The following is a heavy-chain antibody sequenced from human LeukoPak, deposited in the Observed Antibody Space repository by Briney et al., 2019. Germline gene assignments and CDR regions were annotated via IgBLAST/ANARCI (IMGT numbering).Heavy chain of an antibody. J-gene: IGHJ4*02. V-gene: IGHV3-30*04. CDR2: ISNDIRNK. CDR3: ARDSSGFPFDY. CDR1: GFTFSNYM. Sequence: GGSLRLSCAASGFTFSNYMMHWVRQAPGKGLEWVTVISNDIRNKAYADSVKGRFTISRDNSKNTLYLQMDSLRAEDTAVYFCARDSSGFPFDYWGQGTLVTVSS. D-gene: IGHD3-22*01.